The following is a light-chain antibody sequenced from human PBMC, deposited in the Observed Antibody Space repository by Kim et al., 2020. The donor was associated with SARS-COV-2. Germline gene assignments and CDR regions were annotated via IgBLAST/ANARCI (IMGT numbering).Light chain of an antibody. J-gene: IGLJ3*02. CDR1: SGSIANNY. CDR2: VDN. V-gene: IGLV6-57*02. CDR3: QSYDTNNWV. Sequence: GQTVALSGTGTSGSIANNYVLWYQQRPGSAPPTIISVDNRRRSGVPDRFSGSVDSSSNSATLTISGLRAEDEADYFCQSYDTNNWVFGGGTQLTVL.